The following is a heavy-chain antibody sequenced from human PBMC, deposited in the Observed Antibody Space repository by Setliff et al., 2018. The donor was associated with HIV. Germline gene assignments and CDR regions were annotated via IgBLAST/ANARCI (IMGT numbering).Heavy chain of an antibody. CDR1: GGSLNTGTYY. Sequence: SETLSLTCTVSGGSLNTGTYYWNWIWQSPGKGLEWIGYIGYNGDTSYNPSLNSRVTISVDTSKNQFSLKLSSVAAADTAVYYCNIYYYYYMDVWGKGTTVTVSS. CDR3: NIYYYYYMDV. J-gene: IGHJ6*03. CDR2: IGYNGDT. V-gene: IGHV4-61*01.